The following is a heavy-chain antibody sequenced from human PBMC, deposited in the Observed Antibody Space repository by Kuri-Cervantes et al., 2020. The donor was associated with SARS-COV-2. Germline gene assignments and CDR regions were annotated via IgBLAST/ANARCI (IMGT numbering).Heavy chain of an antibody. CDR2: ISGYNGNT. CDR1: GYTFTNYG. CDR3: ARDRYCAGTTCSLSP. J-gene: IGHJ1*01. D-gene: IGHD2-2*01. Sequence: ASVKVSCKASGYTFTNYGISWVRQAPGQGLEWMGWISGYNGNTEYTQKLQGRVTMTTDTSTSTAYMELRSLRSDDTAVYFCARDRYCAGTTCSLSPWGQGTLVTVSS. V-gene: IGHV1-18*01.